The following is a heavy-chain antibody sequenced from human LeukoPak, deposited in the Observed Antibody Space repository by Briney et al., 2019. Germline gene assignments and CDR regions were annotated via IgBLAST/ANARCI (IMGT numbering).Heavy chain of an antibody. D-gene: IGHD2-15*01. J-gene: IGHJ4*02. Sequence: PGGSLRLSCAASGFTFSPYAMSWVRQAPGKGLEWASNISGSGRGSNTYYADSVKGRFTISRDNSKNTLYLQMNSLRAEDTAVYYCAKSGLNRFDYWGQGTLVTVSS. V-gene: IGHV3-23*01. CDR1: GFTFSPYA. CDR2: ISGSGRGSNT. CDR3: AKSGLNRFDY.